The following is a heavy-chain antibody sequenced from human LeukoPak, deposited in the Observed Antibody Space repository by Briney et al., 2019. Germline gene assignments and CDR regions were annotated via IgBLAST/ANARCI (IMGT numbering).Heavy chain of an antibody. V-gene: IGHV3-7*03. CDR3: TRDYRGTFDY. D-gene: IGHD1-26*01. Sequence: GGSLRLSCVASGFNYNTYWMSWVRQAPGKGLEWAANIKQDGSEKNYVDSVKGRFTISRDNAKNSLYLQMNSLRAEDTAIYYCTRDYRGTFDYWGQGTLVTVSS. CDR1: GFNYNTYW. CDR2: IKQDGSEK. J-gene: IGHJ4*02.